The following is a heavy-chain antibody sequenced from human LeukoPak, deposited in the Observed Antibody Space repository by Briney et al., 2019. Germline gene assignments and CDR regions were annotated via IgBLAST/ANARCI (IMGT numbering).Heavy chain of an antibody. CDR1: GYTFTSYG. J-gene: IGHJ6*02. V-gene: IGHV1-18*01. CDR3: ARDPGRFLEWLLDYYYYGMDV. CDR2: ISAYNGNT. Sequence: ASVKVSCKASGYTFTSYGISWVRQAPGQGLEWMGWISAYNGNTNYAQKLQGRVTMTTDTSTSTAYMELRSLRSDDTAVYYCARDPGRFLEWLLDYYYYGMDVWGQGTTVTVSS. D-gene: IGHD3-3*01.